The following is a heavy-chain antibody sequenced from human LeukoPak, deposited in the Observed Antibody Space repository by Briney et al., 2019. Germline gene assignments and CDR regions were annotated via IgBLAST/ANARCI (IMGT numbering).Heavy chain of an antibody. J-gene: IGHJ4*02. V-gene: IGHV1-69*04. CDR2: IIPILGIA. CDR1: GGTFSSYA. Sequence: SVKVSCKASGGTFSSYAISWVRQAPGQGLEWTGRIIPILGIANYAQKFQGRVTITADKSTSTAYMELSSLRSEDTAVYYCARSQWELPLSYWGQGTLVTVSS. CDR3: ARSQWELPLSY. D-gene: IGHD1-26*01.